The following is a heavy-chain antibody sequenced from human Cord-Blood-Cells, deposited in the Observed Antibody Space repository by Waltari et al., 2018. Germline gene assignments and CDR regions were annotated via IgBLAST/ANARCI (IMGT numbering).Heavy chain of an antibody. CDR2: IYWNDDK. V-gene: IGHV2-5*01. Sequence: QITLKESGPTLVKPTQTLTLTCPFSGFSLSTSGVGVGWFRHPPGKALEWLARIYWNDDKRYSPSLKSRLTITKDTSKNQVVLTMTNMDPVDTATYYCAHSGYNWNDRDAFDIWGQGTMVTVSS. D-gene: IGHD1-1*01. CDR3: AHSGYNWNDRDAFDI. J-gene: IGHJ3*02. CDR1: GFSLSTSGVG.